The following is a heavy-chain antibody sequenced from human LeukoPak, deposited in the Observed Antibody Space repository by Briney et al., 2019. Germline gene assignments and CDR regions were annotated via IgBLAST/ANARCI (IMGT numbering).Heavy chain of an antibody. Sequence: PGGSLRLXCAASGFMFSRLGMQWVRQAPGEGIEWVAIIWHDGSVEEYADSVKGRFTISRDNSQNTLYLQMNSLRDDDTAVYYCAKEGDQFRGYLDAWGKGTTVTVSS. CDR1: GFMFSRLG. V-gene: IGHV3-33*06. D-gene: IGHD3-16*01. CDR2: IWHDGSVE. CDR3: AKEGDQFRGYLDA. J-gene: IGHJ6*03.